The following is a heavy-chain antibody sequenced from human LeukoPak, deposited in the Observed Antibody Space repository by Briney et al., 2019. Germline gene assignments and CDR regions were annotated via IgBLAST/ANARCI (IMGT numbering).Heavy chain of an antibody. D-gene: IGHD5-18*01. Sequence: SETLSLTCAISGDSVSSNSAAWNWIRQSPSRGLEWLGRTYYRSKWYNDYAVSVKSRITITPDTSKNQFYLQLNSVTPEETAVYYCASGASYGDDAFDIWGQGTMVTVSS. CDR3: ASGASYGDDAFDI. CDR1: GDSVSSNSAA. J-gene: IGHJ3*02. V-gene: IGHV6-1*01. CDR2: TYYRSKWYN.